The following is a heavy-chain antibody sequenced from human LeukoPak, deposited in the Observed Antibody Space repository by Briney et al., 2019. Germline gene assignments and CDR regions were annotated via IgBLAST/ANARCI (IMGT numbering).Heavy chain of an antibody. Sequence: PGGSLRLSCAASGFTFSSYWMSWVRQAPGKGLEWVANIKQDGSEKYYVDSVKGRFTISRDNAKNSLYLQMNSLRAEDTAVYYCARNFYSSSWYGSPLDIWGQGTMVTVSS. CDR3: ARNFYSSSWYGSPLDI. CDR2: IKQDGSEK. CDR1: GFTFSSYW. J-gene: IGHJ3*02. V-gene: IGHV3-7*01. D-gene: IGHD6-13*01.